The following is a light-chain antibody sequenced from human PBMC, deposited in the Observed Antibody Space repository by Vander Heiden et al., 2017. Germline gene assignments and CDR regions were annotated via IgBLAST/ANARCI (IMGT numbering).Light chain of an antibody. J-gene: IGLJ1*01. Sequence: QSALTQPRSVSGSPGPSVTISCTGATSDLRGYNYVSWYQQSSGNAPKLILYDVNNRPSGVPDRFAGSRSDGTASLTISGLQVDDEADYYCCSYAGNYSPYVFGTGTKVTVL. V-gene: IGLV2-11*01. CDR2: DVN. CDR3: CSYAGNYSPYV. CDR1: TSDLRGYNY.